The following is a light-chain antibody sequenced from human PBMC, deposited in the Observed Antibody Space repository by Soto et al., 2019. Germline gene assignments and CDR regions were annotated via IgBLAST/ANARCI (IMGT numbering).Light chain of an antibody. J-gene: IGKJ1*01. CDR2: DAS. Sequence: EIVLTQSPATLSLSPGERATLSCRASQSVTSYLAWYQHKPGQAPRLLIYDASNRATGIPARFSGSGSGTDFTLTISSLEPEDFAVYYCQQRSNWQRTFGQGTKVDIK. CDR1: QSVTSY. V-gene: IGKV3-11*01. CDR3: QQRSNWQRT.